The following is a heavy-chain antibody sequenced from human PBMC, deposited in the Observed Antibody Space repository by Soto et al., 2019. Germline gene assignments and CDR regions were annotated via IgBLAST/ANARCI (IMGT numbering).Heavy chain of an antibody. CDR1: GFTFSSYG. Sequence: GGSLRLSCAASGFTFSSYGMHWVRQAPGKGLEWVAVISYDGSNKYYADSVKGRFTISRDNSKNTLYLQMNSLRAEDTAVYYCARGGPKYPRVYYFDYWGQGTLVTVSS. J-gene: IGHJ4*02. CDR2: ISYDGSNK. D-gene: IGHD3-3*01. V-gene: IGHV3-30*03. CDR3: ARGGPKYPRVYYFDY.